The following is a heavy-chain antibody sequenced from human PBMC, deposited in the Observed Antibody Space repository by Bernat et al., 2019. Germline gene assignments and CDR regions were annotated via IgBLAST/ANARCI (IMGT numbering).Heavy chain of an antibody. CDR1: GFTVSSNY. J-gene: IGHJ6*03. Sequence: EVQLVETGGGLIQPGGSLRLSCAASGFTVSSNYMTWVRQAPGKGLEWVSLIYSGGSTYYSDYLEGRFTMSRDNSENTVFLQMNSLRAEDTAVYFCARSTNGWYPFYYYMDVWGKGTTVTVSS. D-gene: IGHD6-19*01. V-gene: IGHV3-53*02. CDR3: ARSTNGWYPFYYYMDV. CDR2: IYSGGST.